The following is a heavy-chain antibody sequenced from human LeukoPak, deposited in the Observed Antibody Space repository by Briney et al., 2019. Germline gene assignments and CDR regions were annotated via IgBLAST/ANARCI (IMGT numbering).Heavy chain of an antibody. D-gene: IGHD4-17*01. CDR1: GYTFTGYY. CDR3: ARIHDYGDYRAGDY. Sequence: ASVKVSCKASGYTFTGYYMHWVRQAPGQGLEWMGWINPNSGGTNYAQKFQGRVTMTRDTSISTAYMELSRLRSDDTAVYYCARIHDYGDYRAGDYWGQGNLVTVSS. J-gene: IGHJ4*02. CDR2: INPNSGGT. V-gene: IGHV1-2*02.